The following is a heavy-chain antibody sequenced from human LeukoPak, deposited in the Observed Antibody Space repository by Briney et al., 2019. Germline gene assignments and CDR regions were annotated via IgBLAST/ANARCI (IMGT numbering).Heavy chain of an antibody. J-gene: IGHJ4*02. V-gene: IGHV2-5*02. CDR3: AHRLAYCGGDCVDY. Sequence: SGPTLVNPTQTLTLTCTFSGFSLSTSGVGVGWIRQPPGKALEWLAIIYWDDDKRYSPSLKSRLTITKDTSKNQVVLTMTNMDPVDTATYYCAHRLAYCGGDCVDYWGQGTLVTVSS. D-gene: IGHD2-21*02. CDR2: IYWDDDK. CDR1: GFSLSTSGVG.